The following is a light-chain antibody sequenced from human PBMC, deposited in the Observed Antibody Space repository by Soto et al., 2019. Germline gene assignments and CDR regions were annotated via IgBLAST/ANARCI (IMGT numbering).Light chain of an antibody. CDR3: QQYTEWPLT. CDR2: GAS. J-gene: IGKJ4*01. V-gene: IGKV3-15*01. Sequence: EIVMTQSPATLSVSPGERATLSCRASHSVSSDLAWYQQKPGQAPRLLIYGASTRAIGIPARFSGSGSGTEFTLTISSLQSEDFAVYYCQQYTEWPLTFGGGTKVDI. CDR1: HSVSSD.